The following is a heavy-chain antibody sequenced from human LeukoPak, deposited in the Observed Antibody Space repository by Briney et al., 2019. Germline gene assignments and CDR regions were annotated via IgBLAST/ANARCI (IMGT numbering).Heavy chain of an antibody. CDR2: IYQTGNA. V-gene: IGHV4-39*02. Sequence: PSETLSLTCTVSGGSITGISYYWTWLRQPPGKELEWIGRIYQTGNADYKPSLRSRVTISVDTTNNQFSLRLSSVTAADTAVYYCARGLDYVDVWGKGITVSVSS. CDR3: ARGLDYVDV. J-gene: IGHJ6*03. D-gene: IGHD3-9*01. CDR1: GGSITGISYY.